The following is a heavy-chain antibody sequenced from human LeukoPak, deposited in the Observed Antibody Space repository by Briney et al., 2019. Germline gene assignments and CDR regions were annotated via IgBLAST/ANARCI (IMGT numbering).Heavy chain of an antibody. CDR1: GYSISSGYY. V-gene: IGHV4-38-2*02. Sequence: SVTLSLSCSVSGYSISSGYYWGWIRQPPGKGLEWIGSMYQSGTTYYNPSLKSRVTLSVDTSKNQFSLKLSSVTAADTAVYYCARVRDWNYVNYYYYMDVWGKGTTVTVSS. CDR2: MYQSGTT. CDR3: ARVRDWNYVNYYYYMDV. J-gene: IGHJ6*03. D-gene: IGHD1-7*01.